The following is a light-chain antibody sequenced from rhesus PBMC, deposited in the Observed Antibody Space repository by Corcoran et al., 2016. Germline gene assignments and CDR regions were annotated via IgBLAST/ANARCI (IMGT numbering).Light chain of an antibody. CDR2: SAS. CDR1: QGINTY. J-gene: IGKJ2*01. CDR3: LQYNSDPYT. V-gene: IGKV1-43*02. Sequence: DIQMTQSPSSLSASVGDRVTITCRASQGINTYLNWYQQKPGKAPKRLIYSASRMESGVPSRFSGSGAGTDFTLTISSLQPKDFATYYCLQYNSDPYTFGQGTKVEIK.